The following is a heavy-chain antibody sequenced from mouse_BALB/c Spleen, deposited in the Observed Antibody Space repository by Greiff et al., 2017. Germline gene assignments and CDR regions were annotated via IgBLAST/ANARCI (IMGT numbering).Heavy chain of an antibody. CDR2: ISSGGSYT. Sequence: EVKLQESGGGLVKPGGSLKLSCAASGFTFSSYGMSWVRQTPDKRLEWVATISSGGSYTYYPDSVKGRFTISRDNAKNTLYLQMSSLKSEDTAMYYCARQDGSSYVVAYWGQGTLVTVSA. CDR1: GFTFSSYG. D-gene: IGHD1-1*01. J-gene: IGHJ3*01. CDR3: ARQDGSSYVVAY. V-gene: IGHV5-6*03.